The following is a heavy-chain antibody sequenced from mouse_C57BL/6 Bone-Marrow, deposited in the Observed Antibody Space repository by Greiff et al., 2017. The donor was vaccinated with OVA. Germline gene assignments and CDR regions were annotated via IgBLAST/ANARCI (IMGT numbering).Heavy chain of an antibody. Sequence: QVQLQQSGAELMKPGASVKLSCKATGYTFTGYWIEWVKQRPGHGLEWIGEILPGSGSTNYKEKFKGKATFTADTSSNTAYMQLSSLKTEDSAIYYCASIYGSSPYYFDYWGQGTTLTVSS. CDR3: ASIYGSSPYYFDY. J-gene: IGHJ2*01. CDR2: ILPGSGST. D-gene: IGHD1-1*01. CDR1: GYTFTGYW. V-gene: IGHV1-9*01.